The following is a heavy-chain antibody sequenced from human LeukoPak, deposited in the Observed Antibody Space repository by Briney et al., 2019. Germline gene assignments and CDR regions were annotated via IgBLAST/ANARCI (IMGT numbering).Heavy chain of an antibody. Sequence: GGSLRLSCAASGFTFSSYSMDWVRQAPGKGPVWVSRINNDGSGTTYADSVKGRFTISRDDAKNTLYLQMNSLRAEDTAVYYCAREPECDYWGQGTLVTVSS. CDR1: GFTFSSYS. D-gene: IGHD3-3*01. J-gene: IGHJ4*02. V-gene: IGHV3-74*01. CDR2: INNDGSGT. CDR3: AREPECDY.